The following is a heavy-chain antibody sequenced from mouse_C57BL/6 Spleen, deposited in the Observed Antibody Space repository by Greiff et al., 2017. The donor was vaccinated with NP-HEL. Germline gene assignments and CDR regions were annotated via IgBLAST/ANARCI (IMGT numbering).Heavy chain of an antibody. Sequence: EVNLVESGGDLVKPGGSLKLSCAASGFTFSSYGMSWVRQTPDKRLEWVATISSGGSYTYYPDSVKGRFTISRDNAKNTLYLQMSSLKSEDTAMYYCARQVTTVVATRYFDVWGTGTTVTVSS. CDR1: GFTFSSYG. V-gene: IGHV5-6*01. CDR2: ISSGGSYT. CDR3: ARQVTTVVATRYFDV. J-gene: IGHJ1*03. D-gene: IGHD1-1*01.